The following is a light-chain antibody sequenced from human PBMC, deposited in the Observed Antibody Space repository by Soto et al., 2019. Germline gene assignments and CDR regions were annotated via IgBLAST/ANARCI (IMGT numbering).Light chain of an antibody. CDR1: QSVSSY. CDR3: QHRGRWPRT. CDR2: GAS. Sequence: EIVLTQSPATLSLSPGERATLSCRASQSVSSYLAWYQQKPGQAPRLLIYGASNRATGIPARFSGSGSGTDFTLTISSLAPEDFAVSYCQHRGRWPRTFGQGTKLESK. J-gene: IGKJ2*01. V-gene: IGKV3-11*01.